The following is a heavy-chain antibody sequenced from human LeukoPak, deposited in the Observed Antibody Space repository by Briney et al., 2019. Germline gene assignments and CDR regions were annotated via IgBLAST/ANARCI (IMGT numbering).Heavy chain of an antibody. D-gene: IGHD6-19*01. CDR2: MNPNSGNT. CDR1: GYTFTHYD. V-gene: IGHV1-8*01. Sequence: GASVKVSCKASGYTFTHYDINWVRQAAGQGPEWMGWMNPNSGNTGSIQRFQGRVTMTRDTSTSTAYMELRSLRSDDTAVYYCARDDAQWLGWRIDYWGQGTLVTVSS. J-gene: IGHJ4*02. CDR3: ARDDAQWLGWRIDY.